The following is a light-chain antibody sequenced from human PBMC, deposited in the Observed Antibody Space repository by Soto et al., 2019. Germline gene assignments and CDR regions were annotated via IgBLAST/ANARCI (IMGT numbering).Light chain of an antibody. CDR1: QRIRSR. CDR2: DAS. Sequence: DIPMTKSPSTLSAFVGDRVTITCRASQRIRSRLAWFQQKPGKAPKLLIYDASSLESGVPQRFSGSGSGTEFTLTIGSLQTDDFSTYYCQQYHSYWTFGQGTKVDIK. CDR3: QQYHSYWT. J-gene: IGKJ1*01. V-gene: IGKV1-5*01.